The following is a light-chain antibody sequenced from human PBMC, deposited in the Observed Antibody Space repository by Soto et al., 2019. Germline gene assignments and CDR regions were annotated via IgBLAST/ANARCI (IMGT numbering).Light chain of an antibody. CDR2: EVF. V-gene: IGLV2-8*01. CDR3: NSDAGNRWV. Sequence: QSALTQPPSASGSPGQPVTISCTGTSSDVGGYNRVSWYQHHPGKAPKLIIYEVFKRPSGVPDRFSGSKSGNTASLTVSGLRAEDDADYYGNSDAGNRWVFGGGTTLTVL. CDR1: SSDVGGYNR. J-gene: IGLJ3*02.